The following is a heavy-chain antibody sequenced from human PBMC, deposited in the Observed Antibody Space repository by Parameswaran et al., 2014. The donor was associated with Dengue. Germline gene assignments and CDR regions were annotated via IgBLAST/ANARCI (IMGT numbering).Heavy chain of an antibody. D-gene: IGHD3-10*01. CDR2: IYTNGST. CDR1: GGSISFYY. Sequence: AGGSLRLSCTVSGGSISFYYWTWIRQPAGKGLEWIGRIYTNGSTNSNPSLKSRVTMSLDTSKNQFSLKLSSVTAADTAVYYCAREAVFYGSGSYYYWGQGTLVTVSS. J-gene: IGHJ4*02. V-gene: IGHV4-4*07. CDR3: AREAVFYGSGSYYY.